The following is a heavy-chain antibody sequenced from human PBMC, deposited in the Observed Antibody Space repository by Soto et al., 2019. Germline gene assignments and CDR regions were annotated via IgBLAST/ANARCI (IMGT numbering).Heavy chain of an antibody. CDR3: SRAGGSGYYFDY. D-gene: IGHD3-22*01. Sequence: GGSLRLSCAASGFTFRSYSMNWVRQAPGKGLEWVALISYDGSNKYYADSVKGRFTISRDNAKNSLYLQMNSLRAEDTAVYYCSRAGGSGYYFDYWGQGTLVTVSS. V-gene: IGHV3-30*03. J-gene: IGHJ4*02. CDR2: ISYDGSNK. CDR1: GFTFRSYS.